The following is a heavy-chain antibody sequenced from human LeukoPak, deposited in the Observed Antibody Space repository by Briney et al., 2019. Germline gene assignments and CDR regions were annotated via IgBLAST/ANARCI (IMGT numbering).Heavy chain of an antibody. D-gene: IGHD6-13*01. J-gene: IGHJ6*02. Sequence: ASVKVSCKASGYTFTGYYIHWVRQAPGQGLEWMGRINPNSGGTNYAQKFQGRVTMTRDTSISTAYMELSRLRSDDTAVYYCARDKYSSSWSLTPYYGMDVWGQGTTVTVSS. CDR1: GYTFTGYY. CDR3: ARDKYSSSWSLTPYYGMDV. V-gene: IGHV1-2*06. CDR2: INPNSGGT.